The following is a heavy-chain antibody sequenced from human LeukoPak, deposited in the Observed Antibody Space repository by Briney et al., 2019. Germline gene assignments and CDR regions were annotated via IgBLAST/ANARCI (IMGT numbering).Heavy chain of an antibody. CDR2: INHSGST. V-gene: IGHV4-34*01. J-gene: IGHJ5*02. Sequence: SETLSLTCAVYGGSFSGYYWSWIRQPPGKGLEWIGEINHSGSTNYNPSLKSRVTISVDTSKNQFSLKLSSVTAADTAVYYCARRLDLYYYASSGYRNWFDPWGQGTLVSVSS. D-gene: IGHD3-22*01. CDR3: ARRLDLYYYASSGYRNWFDP. CDR1: GGSFSGYY.